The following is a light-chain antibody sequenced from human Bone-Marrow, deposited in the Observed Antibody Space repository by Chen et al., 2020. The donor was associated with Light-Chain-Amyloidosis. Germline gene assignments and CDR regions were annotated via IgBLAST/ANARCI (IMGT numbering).Light chain of an antibody. Sequence: SYVLTQPSSVSVAPGQTATIACGGNNIGSTSVHWSQQTPGHAPRLGVYDDSDRPSGIPERLSGSNAGNAATLTISRVEAGDEADYYCQVWDRSSDRPVFGGGTKLTVL. J-gene: IGLJ3*02. V-gene: IGLV3-21*02. CDR3: QVWDRSSDRPV. CDR2: DDS. CDR1: NIGSTS.